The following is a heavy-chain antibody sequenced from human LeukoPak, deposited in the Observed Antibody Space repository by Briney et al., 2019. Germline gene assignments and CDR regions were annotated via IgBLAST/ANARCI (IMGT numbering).Heavy chain of an antibody. D-gene: IGHD3-3*01. CDR3: GREKSWSEVDH. CDR2: IYYSGST. CDR1: GGSISSSSYY. Sequence: SETLSLTCTVSGGSISSSSYYWGWIRQPPGKGLEWIGSIYYSGSTDYNPSLKSRVTISADTSKNQFSLKVNSVTAADTAVYYCGREKSWSEVDHWGQGTLVTVSS. J-gene: IGHJ4*02. V-gene: IGHV4-39*07.